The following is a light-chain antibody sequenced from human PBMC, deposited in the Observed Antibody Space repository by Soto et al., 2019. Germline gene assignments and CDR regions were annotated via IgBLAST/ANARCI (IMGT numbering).Light chain of an antibody. V-gene: IGKV2-28*01. Sequence: VMTQSPISLPVTPGEPASISCRSSQSLLHSNGENYLDWYLQRPGHSPQLLIYLGSNRASGVPDRFSGSGSGTDFTLKISRVEAEDVGIYYCMQALQTPGTFGGGTKVEIK. J-gene: IGKJ4*01. CDR3: MQALQTPGT. CDR1: QSLLHSNGENY. CDR2: LGS.